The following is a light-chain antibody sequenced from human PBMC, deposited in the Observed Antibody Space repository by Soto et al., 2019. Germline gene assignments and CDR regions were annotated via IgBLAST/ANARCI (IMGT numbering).Light chain of an antibody. CDR3: QQYNNWPS. CDR1: QTVSRN. J-gene: IGKJ5*01. Sequence: EFVLTQSPGTLSLSPGERATLSCRASQTVSRNLAWYQQRPGQAPRLLIYDISNRATGVPARFSGSGSETEFTLTIRSLQSEDFAVYFCQQYNNWPSFGQGTRLEI. V-gene: IGKV3-15*01. CDR2: DIS.